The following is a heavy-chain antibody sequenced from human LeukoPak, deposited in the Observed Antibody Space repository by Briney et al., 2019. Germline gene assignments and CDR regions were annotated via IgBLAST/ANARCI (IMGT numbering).Heavy chain of an antibody. J-gene: IGHJ4*02. V-gene: IGHV4-61*01. CDR3: ARHDVGGGHFDY. D-gene: IGHD1-26*01. CDR2: IYSSGST. Sequence: PSETLSLTCSVSGGSVSSDSYFWNWVRQPPGKGLEWIGYIYSSGSTNYNRSLKSRVTISLDTSKNQFSLKLSSVTAADTAVYYCARHDVGGGHFDYWGQGTLVTVSS. CDR1: GGSVSSDSYF.